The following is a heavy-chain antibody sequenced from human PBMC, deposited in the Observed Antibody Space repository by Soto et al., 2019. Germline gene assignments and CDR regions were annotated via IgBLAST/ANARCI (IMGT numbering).Heavy chain of an antibody. J-gene: IGHJ5*02. D-gene: IGHD2-15*01. Sequence: SSETLSLTCTVSCCSISSYYWSWVPPPPGKGLEWIGYIYYSGSTNYNPSLKSRVTISVDTSKNQFSLKLSSVTAADTAVYYCAKIVVVAASNWFDPWGQGTLVTVSS. CDR1: CCSISSYY. CDR3: AKIVVVAASNWFDP. CDR2: IYYSGST. V-gene: IGHV4-59*08.